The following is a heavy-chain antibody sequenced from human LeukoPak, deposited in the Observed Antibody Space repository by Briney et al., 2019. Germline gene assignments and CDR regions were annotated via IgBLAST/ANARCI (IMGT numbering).Heavy chain of an antibody. D-gene: IGHD1-26*01. Sequence: SETLSLTCTVSGGSISSYYWSWIRQPPGKGLEWIGYIYYSGSTNYNPSLKSRVTISVDTSKNQFSLKLSSVTAADTAVYYCVKTSGSYFQTAYNWFDPWGQGTLVTVSS. CDR2: IYYSGST. CDR3: VKTSGSYFQTAYNWFDP. J-gene: IGHJ5*02. V-gene: IGHV4-59*08. CDR1: GGSISSYY.